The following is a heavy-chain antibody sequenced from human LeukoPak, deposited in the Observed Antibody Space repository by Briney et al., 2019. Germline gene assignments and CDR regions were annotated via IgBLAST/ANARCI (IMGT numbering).Heavy chain of an antibody. J-gene: IGHJ3*02. CDR2: INHSGST. D-gene: IGHD2-2*01. Sequence: PPETLSLTCAVYGGPFSGYYWSWIRQPPGKGLGWIGEINHSGSTNYNPSLKSRVTISVDTSKNQFSLKLSSVTAADTAVYYCARAPTRYCSSTSCLWGVAFDIWGQGTMVTVSS. V-gene: IGHV4-34*01. CDR3: ARAPTRYCSSTSCLWGVAFDI. CDR1: GGPFSGYY.